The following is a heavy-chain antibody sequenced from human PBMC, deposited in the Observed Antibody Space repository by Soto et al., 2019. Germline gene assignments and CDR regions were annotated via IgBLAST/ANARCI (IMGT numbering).Heavy chain of an antibody. CDR2: IGTAGDP. D-gene: IGHD2-2*02. CDR1: GFTLSSYD. V-gene: IGHV3-13*05. CDR3: ARGYCSSTSCYTKLYGMDV. J-gene: IGHJ6*02. Sequence: GGALRLSCAASGFTLSSYDMHWVRQATGKSLEWVSAIGTAGDPYYPGSVKGRFTISRENAKNSLYLQMNSLRAGDTAVYYCARGYCSSTSCYTKLYGMDVWGQGTTVTVSS.